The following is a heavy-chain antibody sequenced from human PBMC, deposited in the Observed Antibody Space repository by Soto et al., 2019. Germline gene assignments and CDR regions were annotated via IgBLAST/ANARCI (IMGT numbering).Heavy chain of an antibody. V-gene: IGHV3-23*01. CDR1: GFTFSSYA. CDR2: ISGSGGST. D-gene: IGHD3-10*01. CDR3: AKGRFLYGSGGYYFDY. Sequence: GGSLRLSCAASGFTFSSYAMSWVRQAPGKGLERVSAISGSGGSTYYADSVKGRFTISRDNSKNTLYLQMNSLRAEDTAVYYCAKGRFLYGSGGYYFDYWGQGTLVTVSS. J-gene: IGHJ4*02.